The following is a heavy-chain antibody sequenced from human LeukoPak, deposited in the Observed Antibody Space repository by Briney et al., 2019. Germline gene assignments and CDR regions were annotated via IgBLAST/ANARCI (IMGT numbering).Heavy chain of an antibody. CDR3: ARGRKYTSGCRVTELGSGYSGY. Sequence: PSETLSLTCTVSGGSISNYYWNWIRQPPGKGLEWIGYIYYSGTTNYNPSLKSRVSMSVDTSKNQFSLKLSSVTAADTAVYYCARGRKYTSGCRVTELGSGYSGYWGQGTLVTVSS. J-gene: IGHJ4*02. D-gene: IGHD5-18*01. CDR2: IYYSGTT. V-gene: IGHV4-59*01. CDR1: GGSISNYY.